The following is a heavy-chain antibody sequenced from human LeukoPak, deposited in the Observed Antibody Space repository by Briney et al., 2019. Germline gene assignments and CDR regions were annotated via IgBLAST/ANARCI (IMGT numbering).Heavy chain of an antibody. D-gene: IGHD2-2*01. CDR2: IYPGDSDT. CDR3: AITPPYCSSTCCRTGSFDY. Sequence: GESLKISCKGSGYSFTSYWIGWVRQMPGKGLEWMGIIYPGDSDTRYSPSFQGQVTISADKSISTAYLQWSSLKASDTAMYYCAITPPYCSSTCCRTGSFDYWGQGTLVTVSS. V-gene: IGHV5-51*01. J-gene: IGHJ4*02. CDR1: GYSFTSYW.